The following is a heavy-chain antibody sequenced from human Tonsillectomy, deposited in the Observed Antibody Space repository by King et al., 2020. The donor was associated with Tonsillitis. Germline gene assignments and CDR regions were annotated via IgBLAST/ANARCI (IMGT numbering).Heavy chain of an antibody. CDR2: IWYDGSNK. D-gene: IGHD6-13*01. Sequence: VQLVESGGGVVQPGRSLRLSCAASGFTFSSYGMHWVRQAPGKGLEWVAVIWYDGSNKYYADSVKVRFTISSDNSKNTLYLQMNSLRAEDTAVYYCAIQAAAGKEYYYYYYMGVWGKGTTVTVSS. CDR3: AIQAAAGKEYYYYYYMGV. V-gene: IGHV3-33*08. J-gene: IGHJ6*03. CDR1: GFTFSSYG.